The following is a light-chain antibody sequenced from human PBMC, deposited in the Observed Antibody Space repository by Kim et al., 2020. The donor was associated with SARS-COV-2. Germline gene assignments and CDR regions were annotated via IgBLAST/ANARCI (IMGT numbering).Light chain of an antibody. CDR3: QQYYSTPHT. CDR2: WAS. V-gene: IGKV4-1*01. Sequence: DIVMTQSPDSLAVSLGERATINCKSSQSVLYSSNNKNYLAWYQQKPGQPPELLIYWASTRESGVPDRFSGSGSGTDFTLTISSLQAEDVAVYYCQQYYSTPHTFGQGTKLEI. J-gene: IGKJ2*01. CDR1: QSVLYSSNNKNY.